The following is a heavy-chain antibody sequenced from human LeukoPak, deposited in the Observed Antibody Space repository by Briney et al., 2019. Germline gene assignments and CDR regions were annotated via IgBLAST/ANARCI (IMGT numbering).Heavy chain of an antibody. Sequence: GGSLRLSCAASGFTFDDYGMSWVRQAPGKGLEWVSAISGISGSTTIYADSVKGRFAVSRDNSRNTLFLQMNSLRAEDTAVYYCAKNYASGRGVPYAMDVWGQGTTVTVAS. J-gene: IGHJ6*02. V-gene: IGHV3-23*01. CDR3: AKNYASGRGVPYAMDV. CDR1: GFTFDDYG. D-gene: IGHD3-10*01. CDR2: ISGISGSTT.